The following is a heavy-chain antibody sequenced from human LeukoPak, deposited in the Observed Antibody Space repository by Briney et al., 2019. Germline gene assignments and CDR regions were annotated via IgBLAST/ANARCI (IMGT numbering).Heavy chain of an antibody. V-gene: IGHV1-8*01. CDR1: GYTFTSYD. CDR2: MSPNSGNT. D-gene: IGHD1-26*01. Sequence: ASVKVSCKASGYTFTSYDINWVRQATGQGLEWMGWMSPNSGNTGYAQKFQGRVTMTRNTSISTAYMELSSLRSEDTAVYYCARSQELLPNYYYYGMDVWGQGTTVTVSS. CDR3: ARSQELLPNYYYYGMDV. J-gene: IGHJ6*02.